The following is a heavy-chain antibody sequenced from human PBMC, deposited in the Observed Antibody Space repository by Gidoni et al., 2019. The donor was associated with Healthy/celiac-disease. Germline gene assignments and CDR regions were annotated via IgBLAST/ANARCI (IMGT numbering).Heavy chain of an antibody. V-gene: IGHV2-70*01. CDR2: IDWDDDK. Sequence: QVTLRESGPALVKPTQTLTLTCTFSGFSLSTSGMCVSWIRQPPGKALEWLALIDWDDDKYYSTSLKTRLTISKDTSKNQVVLTMTNMDPVDTATYYCARISTSPIYDAFDIWGQGTMVTVSS. CDR1: GFSLSTSGMC. J-gene: IGHJ3*02. CDR3: ARISTSPIYDAFDI. D-gene: IGHD2-2*01.